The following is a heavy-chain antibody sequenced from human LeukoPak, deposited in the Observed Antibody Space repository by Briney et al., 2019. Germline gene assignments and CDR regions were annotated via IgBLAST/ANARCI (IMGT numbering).Heavy chain of an antibody. CDR1: GGSISSYY. CDR3: VRVRMYSSSWYNYYYGMDV. J-gene: IGHJ6*02. CDR2: IYYSGST. V-gene: IGHV4-59*01. Sequence: PSETLSLTCTVSGGSISSYYWSWIRQPPGKGLEWIGYIYYSGSTNYNPSLKSRVTISVDTSKNQFSLKLSSVTAADTAVYYCVRVRMYSSSWYNYYYGMDVWGQGTTVTVSS. D-gene: IGHD6-13*01.